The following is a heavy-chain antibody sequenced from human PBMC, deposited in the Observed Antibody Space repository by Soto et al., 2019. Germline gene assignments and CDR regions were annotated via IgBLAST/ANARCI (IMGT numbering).Heavy chain of an antibody. D-gene: IGHD7-27*01. V-gene: IGHV1-3*01. CDR1: GYTFTSYA. CDR3: ARDPLTGKYYYGMDV. J-gene: IGHJ6*02. Sequence: ASVKVSCKASGYTFTSYAMHWVRQAPGQRLEWMGWINAGNGNTKYSQKFQGRVTITRDTSASTAYMELGSLRSEDTAVYYCARDPLTGKYYYGMDVWGQGTTVTVSS. CDR2: INAGNGNT.